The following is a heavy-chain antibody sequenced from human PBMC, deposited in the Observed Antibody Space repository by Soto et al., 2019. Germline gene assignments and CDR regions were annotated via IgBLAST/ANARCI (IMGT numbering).Heavy chain of an antibody. CDR2: IYHTGNA. V-gene: IGHV4-30-2*01. Sequence: SETLSLTCTVSGGSISSGGYSWSWIRQPPGNGLEWIGYIYHTGNAYYNPSLKSRVTISVDTSKNQFSLKLTSVTAADAALYYCARDFFDSSDYTTNWFDPWGQGTLVTVSS. J-gene: IGHJ5*02. D-gene: IGHD3-22*01. CDR1: GGSISSGGYS. CDR3: ARDFFDSSDYTTNWFDP.